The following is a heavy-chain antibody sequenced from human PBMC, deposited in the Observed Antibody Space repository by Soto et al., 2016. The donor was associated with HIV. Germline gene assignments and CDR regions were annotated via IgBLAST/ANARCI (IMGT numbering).Heavy chain of an antibody. V-gene: IGHV3-30*04. CDR2: ISYNGSNK. CDR3: ARARYYDSPGAFDI. J-gene: IGHJ3*02. Sequence: VQLVESGGGVVQPGRSLRLSCAASGFTFSIYAMHWVRQAPGKGLEWVAVISYNGSNKYYADSVKGRFTISRDNSKNTLYLQMNSLRAEDTAVYYCARARYYDSPGAFDIWGQGTMVTVSS. CDR1: GFTFSIYA. D-gene: IGHD3-22*01.